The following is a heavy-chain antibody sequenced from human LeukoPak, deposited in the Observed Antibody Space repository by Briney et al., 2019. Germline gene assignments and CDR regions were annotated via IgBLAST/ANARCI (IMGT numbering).Heavy chain of an antibody. V-gene: IGHV3-21*01. Sequence: GGSLRLSCAASGFTFSTYSMNWVRQAPGKGLEWVSFISSSGNYIYYADSVKGRFTTSRDNAKNSLYLQMNSLRAEDTAVYYCARVSGYTEDYWGQGTLVTVSS. J-gene: IGHJ4*02. CDR1: GFTFSTYS. CDR3: ARVSGYTEDY. CDR2: ISSSGNYI. D-gene: IGHD6-13*01.